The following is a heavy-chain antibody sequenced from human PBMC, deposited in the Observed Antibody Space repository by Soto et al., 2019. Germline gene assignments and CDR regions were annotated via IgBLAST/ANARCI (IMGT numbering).Heavy chain of an antibody. D-gene: IGHD3-10*01. Sequence: PSEPLSLTCPFSGFSITDINNHYCSWFRLPPGKGLEWIGYISDIAYTSYNPSLKGRVSISVDTSKNQFSLTLTSVTAADTAVYYCARQGFGVLHGLVDVWGQGTTVTVSS. J-gene: IGHJ6*02. CDR2: ISDIAYT. CDR3: ARQGFGVLHGLVDV. CDR1: GFSITDINNHY. V-gene: IGHV4-61*05.